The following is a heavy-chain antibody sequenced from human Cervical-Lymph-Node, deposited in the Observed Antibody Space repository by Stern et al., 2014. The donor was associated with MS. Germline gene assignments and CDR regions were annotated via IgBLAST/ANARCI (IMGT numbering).Heavy chain of an antibody. CDR2: ISPIFTTA. CDR1: GDTLHNFG. Sequence: QVQLVQSGAEVKKPGSSVKVSCKASGDTLHNFGISWVRQAPGQGLEWMGGISPIFTTANYAPKSRGSVSITADESTNTAYMEVASLRSEDTAINYCAREGLAVTGTVYYFDTWGQGTLVTVSS. CDR3: AREGLAVTGTVYYFDT. J-gene: IGHJ4*02. V-gene: IGHV1-69*01. D-gene: IGHD6-19*01.